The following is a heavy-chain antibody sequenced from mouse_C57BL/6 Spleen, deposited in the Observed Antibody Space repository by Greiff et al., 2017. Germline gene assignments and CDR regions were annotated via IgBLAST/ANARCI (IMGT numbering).Heavy chain of an antibody. D-gene: IGHD2-4*01. Sequence: VQLQESGPGLVAPSQSLSITCTVSGFSLTSYGVHWVRQPPGKGLEWLVVIWSDGSTTYNSALKSRLSISKDNSKSRVFLKMNSLQTDDTAMYYCARHYDYDGGNAMDYWGQGTSVTVSS. CDR1: GFSLTSYG. J-gene: IGHJ4*01. CDR2: IWSDGST. V-gene: IGHV2-6-1*01. CDR3: ARHYDYDGGNAMDY.